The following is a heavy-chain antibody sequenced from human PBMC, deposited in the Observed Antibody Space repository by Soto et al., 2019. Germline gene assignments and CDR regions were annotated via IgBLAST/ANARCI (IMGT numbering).Heavy chain of an antibody. V-gene: IGHV1-18*01. CDR1: GYTFSNYG. CDR3: ARDPGFGFGYSYAFAMDV. Sequence: GASVKVSCKASGYTFSNYGIGWVRQGPGQGLEWMGWISGYNGNTHYEEKVQDRIKMTTDTSTSTTYLELRSLRSDDTAVYFCARDPGFGFGYSYAFAMDVWG. D-gene: IGHD5-18*01. CDR2: ISGYNGNT. J-gene: IGHJ6*02.